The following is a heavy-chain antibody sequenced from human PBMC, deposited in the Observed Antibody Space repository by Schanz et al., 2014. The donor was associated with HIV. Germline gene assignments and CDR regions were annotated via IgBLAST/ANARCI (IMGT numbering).Heavy chain of an antibody. CDR1: GDTFTGDF. CDR2: INPNSGGT. Sequence: QVQLVQSGAEVKKPGASVKVSCKASGDTFTGDFMHWVRQAPGQGLEWMGWINPNSGGTNYAQKVQGRVTMTTDTSTSTAYMELRSLTSDDTAVYYCARGERTVHDAFDIWGQGTMVTVSS. D-gene: IGHD4-17*01. J-gene: IGHJ3*02. V-gene: IGHV1-2*02. CDR3: ARGERTVHDAFDI.